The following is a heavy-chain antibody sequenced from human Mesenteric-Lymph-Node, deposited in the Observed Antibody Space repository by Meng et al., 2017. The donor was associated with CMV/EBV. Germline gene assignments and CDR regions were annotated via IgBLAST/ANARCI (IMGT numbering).Heavy chain of an antibody. Sequence: CTVSGGSIISGGSYWSWIRQHPGKGLEWIGYIYYSGTTYYNPSLKSRVTISVDTSKNQFSLKLNSVTAADTAVYYCARDSSGYYHFDYWGQGTLVTVSS. CDR2: IYYSGTT. CDR1: GGSIISGGSY. CDR3: ARDSSGYYHFDY. V-gene: IGHV4-31*03. J-gene: IGHJ4*02. D-gene: IGHD3-22*01.